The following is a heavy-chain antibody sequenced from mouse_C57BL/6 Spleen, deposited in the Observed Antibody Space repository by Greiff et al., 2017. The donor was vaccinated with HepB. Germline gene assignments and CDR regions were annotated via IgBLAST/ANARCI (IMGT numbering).Heavy chain of an antibody. CDR2: IYPSDSET. V-gene: IGHV1-61*01. D-gene: IGHD3-1*01. CDR3: ARSGRNYFDY. CDR1: GYTFTSYW. Sequence: QVQLQQPGAELVRPGSSVKLSCKASGYTFTSYWMDWVKQRPGQGLEWIGNIYPSDSETHYNQKFKDKATLTVDKSSSTAYMQLSSLTSVDSAVYYCARSGRNYFDYWGQGTTLTVSS. J-gene: IGHJ2*01.